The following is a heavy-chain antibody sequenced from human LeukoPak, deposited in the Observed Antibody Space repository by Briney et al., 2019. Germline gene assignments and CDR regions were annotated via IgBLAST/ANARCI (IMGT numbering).Heavy chain of an antibody. V-gene: IGHV3-64*01. CDR3: ARVGDVTAFDI. J-gene: IGHJ3*02. D-gene: IGHD3-16*01. CDR2: ITGNGGRT. Sequence: GGSLRLSYAGSGFTFSYYSMHWVLQAPGKGLEYVSAITGNGGRTYYANSVNDRFTISRDNSKNTLYLQMGSLTAEDTAVYYCARVGDVTAFDIWGQGTMVTVSS. CDR1: GFTFSYYS.